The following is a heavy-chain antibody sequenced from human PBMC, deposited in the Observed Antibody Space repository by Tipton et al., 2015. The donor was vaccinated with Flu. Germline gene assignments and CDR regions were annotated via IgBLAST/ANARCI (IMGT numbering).Heavy chain of an antibody. J-gene: IGHJ4*02. V-gene: IGHV3-11*01. CDR1: GFKFSDHF. D-gene: IGHD4-23*01. CDR3: ASRPYGGYSPAFAH. Sequence: SLRLSCAASGFKFSDHFMSWIRQAPGKGLEWVSYISNSGSSMYYADSVKGRFTISRDNAKDSLYLQMDSLRAEDTAVYYCASRPYGGYSPAFAHWGQGSLVIVSS. CDR2: ISNSGSSM.